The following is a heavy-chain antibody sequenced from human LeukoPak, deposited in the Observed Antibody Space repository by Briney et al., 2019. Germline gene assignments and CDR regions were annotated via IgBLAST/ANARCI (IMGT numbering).Heavy chain of an antibody. CDR1: GDSISLYY. J-gene: IGHJ4*02. CDR3: AASDRSGYPFDY. CDR2: IYYTGRA. V-gene: IGHV4-59*12. Sequence: PLETPSLTCTVSGDSISLYYWSWIRQPPGKGLEWIGYIYYTGRAKSNPSLKSRVTISVDTSKNQFSLKLSSVTAADTAVYYCAASDRSGYPFDYWGQGTLVIVSS. D-gene: IGHD3-22*01.